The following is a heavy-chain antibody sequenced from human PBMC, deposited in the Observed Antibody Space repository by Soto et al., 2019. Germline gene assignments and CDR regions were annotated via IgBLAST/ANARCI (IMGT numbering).Heavy chain of an antibody. CDR2: IYYSGST. CDR1: GGSISSYY. CDR3: AREVHITIFHAFDI. D-gene: IGHD3-10*01. Sequence: SETLSLTCTVSGGSISSYYWSWIRQPPGKGLEWIGYIYYSGSTNYNPSLKSRVTISVDTSKNQFSLKLSSVTAADTAVYYCAREVHITIFHAFDIWGQGTMVTVSS. V-gene: IGHV4-59*01. J-gene: IGHJ3*02.